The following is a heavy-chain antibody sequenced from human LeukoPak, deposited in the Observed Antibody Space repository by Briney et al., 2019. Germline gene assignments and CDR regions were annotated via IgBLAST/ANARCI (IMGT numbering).Heavy chain of an antibody. Sequence: ASVKVPCKTYGYTFTSHGISWARQAPGQGLEWMGWISAFNGETHYAQNLQGRVTMTTDTSTSTAYMELRSLRSDDTAVYYCARDPSNTSGRYTYFDYWGQGTLVTVSS. CDR2: ISAFNGET. J-gene: IGHJ4*02. V-gene: IGHV1-18*01. CDR1: GYTFTSHG. D-gene: IGHD3-16*02. CDR3: ARDPSNTSGRYTYFDY.